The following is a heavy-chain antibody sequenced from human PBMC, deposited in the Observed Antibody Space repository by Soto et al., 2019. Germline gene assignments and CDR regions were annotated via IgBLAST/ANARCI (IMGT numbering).Heavy chain of an antibody. CDR1: GFTFTSSA. Sequence: GASVKVSCKASGFTFTSSAVQWVRQARGQRLEWIGWIVVGSGNTNYAQKFQERVTITRDMSTSTAYMELSSLRSEDTAVYYCAADTHLSYYYDSSGYYYEGDYWGQGTLVTVSS. D-gene: IGHD3-22*01. J-gene: IGHJ4*02. CDR3: AADTHLSYYYDSSGYYYEGDY. V-gene: IGHV1-58*01. CDR2: IVVGSGNT.